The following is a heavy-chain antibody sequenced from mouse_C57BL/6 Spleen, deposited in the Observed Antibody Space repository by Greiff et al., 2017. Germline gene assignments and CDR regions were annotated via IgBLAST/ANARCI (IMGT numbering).Heavy chain of an antibody. CDR3: ARHEGGYYSNSNYFDY. CDR2: FYPGSGSI. V-gene: IGHV1-62-2*01. D-gene: IGHD2-5*01. CDR1: GYTFTEYT. Sequence: QVQLQQSGAELVKPGASVKLSCKASGYTFTEYTIHWVKQRSGQGLEWIGWFYPGSGSIKYTEKFKDKATLTADKSSRTGYMELSRLTSEDSAVYFCARHEGGYYSNSNYFDYWGQGTTLTVSS. J-gene: IGHJ2*01.